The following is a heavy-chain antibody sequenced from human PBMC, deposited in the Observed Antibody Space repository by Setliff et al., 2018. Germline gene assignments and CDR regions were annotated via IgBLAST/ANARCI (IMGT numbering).Heavy chain of an antibody. CDR3: TVYNTGSSKDHY. CDR2: IKRITDSGTT. CDR1: GFTFSNAW. J-gene: IGHJ4*02. Sequence: GGSLRLSCTASGFTFSNAWMSWVRQAPGKGLEWVGRIKRITDSGTTDHAAPVKGRFTVSRDDSISTLYLQMNSLKTEDTALYYCTVYNTGSSKDHYWGQGTPVTVSS. D-gene: IGHD2-8*02. V-gene: IGHV3-15*01.